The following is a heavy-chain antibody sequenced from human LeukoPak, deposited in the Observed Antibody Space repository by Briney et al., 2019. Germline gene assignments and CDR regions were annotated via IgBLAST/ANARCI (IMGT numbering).Heavy chain of an antibody. CDR1: GFTFSSYA. CDR2: ISGSGGST. J-gene: IGHJ4*02. CDR3: AKDVLRFLEWLPNFDY. Sequence: GRSLRLSCAASGFTFSSYAMSWVRQAPGKGLEWVSAISGSGGSTYYADSVKGRFTISRDNSKNTLYLQMNSLRAEDTAVYYCAKDVLRFLEWLPNFDYWGQGTLVTVSS. D-gene: IGHD3-3*01. V-gene: IGHV3-23*01.